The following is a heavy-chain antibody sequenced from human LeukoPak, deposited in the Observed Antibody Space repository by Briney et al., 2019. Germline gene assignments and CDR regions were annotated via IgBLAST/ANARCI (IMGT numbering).Heavy chain of an antibody. D-gene: IGHD1-26*01. CDR3: AKPNKNIVRATPYFDY. CDR2: ISSSSSTI. V-gene: IGHV3-48*01. CDR1: GFTFSSYS. J-gene: IGHJ4*02. Sequence: TGGSLRVYCAASGFTFSSYSMNWVRQAPGKGLEWVSYISSSSSTIYYADSVKGRFTISRENSKNTLYLQMNSLRAEDTAVYYCAKPNKNIVRATPYFDYWGQGTLVTVSS.